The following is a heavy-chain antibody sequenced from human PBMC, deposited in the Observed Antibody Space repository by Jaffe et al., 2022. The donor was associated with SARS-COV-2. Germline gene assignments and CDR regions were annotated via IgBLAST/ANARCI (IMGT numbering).Heavy chain of an antibody. J-gene: IGHJ5*02. D-gene: IGHD2-2*01. CDR3: ARRYRDCSDTGCPGRFDP. CDR1: GGSISSSSYY. V-gene: IGHV4-39*01. Sequence: QLQLQGSGPGLVKPSETLSLTCSVSGGSISSSSYYWGWIRQPPGKGLEWIGSIYYSGNTYYSPSLKSRVTISVDTSKNQFSLKLNSVTAADTAVYYCARRYRDCSDTGCPGRFDPWGQGTLVTVSS. CDR2: IYYSGNT.